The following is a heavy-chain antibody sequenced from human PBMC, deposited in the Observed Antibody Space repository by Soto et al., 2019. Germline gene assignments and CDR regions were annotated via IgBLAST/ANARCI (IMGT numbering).Heavy chain of an antibody. V-gene: IGHV4-39*01. D-gene: IGHD6-13*01. Sequence: SETLSLTCTVSAGSISSSSYYWGWLRQPPGKGLEWIGSIYYSGSTYYNPSLKSRVTVSVDTSKNQFSLKLSAVSAADAAVYYRARHYPRGIAAADCFDPWGQGSLVTVSS. J-gene: IGHJ5*02. CDR3: ARHYPRGIAAADCFDP. CDR1: AGSISSSSYY. CDR2: IYYSGST.